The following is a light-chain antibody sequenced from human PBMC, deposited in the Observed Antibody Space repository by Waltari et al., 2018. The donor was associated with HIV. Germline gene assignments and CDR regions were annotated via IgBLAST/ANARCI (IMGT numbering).Light chain of an antibody. J-gene: IGLJ2*01. CDR3: QSGHNSDSI. V-gene: IGLV3-25*03. Sequence: SYELTQAPSVSVSPGQTAKIACSGEALSKHYVYWYQQKPGQAPLMMIFKDSERPSEIPARFAASSSGSTSILTISRVQAEDEADYYCQSGHNSDSIFGGGTKLTVL. CDR1: ALSKHY. CDR2: KDS.